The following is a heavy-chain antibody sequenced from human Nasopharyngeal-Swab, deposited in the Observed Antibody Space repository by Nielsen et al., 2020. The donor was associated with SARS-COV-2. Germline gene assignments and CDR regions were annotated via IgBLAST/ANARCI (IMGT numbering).Heavy chain of an antibody. V-gene: IGHV1-18*01. J-gene: IGHJ4*02. CDR2: ISAYNGNT. CDR3: ARGIAAAGQTTPDY. Sequence: ASVKVSCKASGYTLTSYGISWVRQAPGQGLEWMGWISAYNGNTNYAQKLQGRVTMTTDTSTSTAYMELRSLRSDDTAVYYCARGIAAAGQTTPDYWGQGTLVTVSS. CDR1: GYTLTSYG. D-gene: IGHD6-13*01.